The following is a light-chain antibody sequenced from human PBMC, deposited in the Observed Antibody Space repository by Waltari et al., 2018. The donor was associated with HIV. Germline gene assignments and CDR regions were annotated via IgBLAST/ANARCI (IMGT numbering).Light chain of an antibody. V-gene: IGLV6-57*01. CDR1: SGSIASNY. CDR2: KDD. CDR3: QSYDNENPVL. J-gene: IGLJ2*01. Sequence: NFMLTQPHSVSESPGKTVTISCTRSSGSIASNYVQWYQQRPGSSPTTVIYKDDQRPSRVPDRFSGSIDSSSNSASLTISGLRTEDEADYYCQSYDNENPVLFGGGTKLTVL.